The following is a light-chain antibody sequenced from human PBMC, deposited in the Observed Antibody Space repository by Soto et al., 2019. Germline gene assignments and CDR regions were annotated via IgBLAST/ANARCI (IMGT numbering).Light chain of an antibody. CDR1: QSVSSH. CDR3: QQRSNWPN. Sequence: ELVLTQSPATLSLSPGDRATLSCRASQSVSSHFAWYQQKSGQAPRLLIYDASKRATGIPARFSGSGSGTDFTLTLSSLEPEDFAVSYCQQRSNWPNFGQGTTLEIK. J-gene: IGKJ5*01. CDR2: DAS. V-gene: IGKV3-11*01.